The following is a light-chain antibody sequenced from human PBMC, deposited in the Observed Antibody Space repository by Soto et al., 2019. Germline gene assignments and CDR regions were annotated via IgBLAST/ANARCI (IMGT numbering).Light chain of an antibody. V-gene: IGLV2-14*01. CDR3: SSYSSGSTRYV. CDR1: SSDVGGYNS. J-gene: IGLJ1*01. Sequence: QSALTQPASVSGSPGQSITISCTGTSSDVGGYNSVSWYQQHPGKAPKLVIYEVSNRPSGVSDRFSGSKSGNTASLTISGLQAEDEADYYCSSYSSGSTRYVFGIGTKVTVL. CDR2: EVS.